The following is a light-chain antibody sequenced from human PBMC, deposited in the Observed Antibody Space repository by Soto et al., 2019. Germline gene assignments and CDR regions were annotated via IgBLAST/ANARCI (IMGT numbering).Light chain of an antibody. J-gene: IGLJ1*01. Sequence: QSALTQPRSVSGSPGQSITISCTGTSSDVGGYNYVSWYRQHPGKAPKLMIYAVSKRPSGVPDRFSGSKSGNTASLTISGLQAEYEADYYCCSYAGSYTHYVFGTGTKVTVL. CDR2: AVS. CDR1: SSDVGGYNY. CDR3: CSYAGSYTHYV. V-gene: IGLV2-11*01.